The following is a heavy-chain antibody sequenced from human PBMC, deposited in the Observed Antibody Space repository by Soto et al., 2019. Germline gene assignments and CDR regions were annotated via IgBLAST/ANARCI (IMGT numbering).Heavy chain of an antibody. Sequence: SETLSLTCAVSGYSISSSNWWGWIRQPPGKGLEWIGYIYYNGTTYYNPSLKSRVTMSVDTSKNQFSLKLSSVTAADTAVYYCARDGGPAALSLLYMDVWGQGTTVTVSS. CDR3: ARDGGPAALSLLYMDV. D-gene: IGHD2-2*01. CDR2: IYYNGTT. J-gene: IGHJ6*02. V-gene: IGHV4-28*03. CDR1: GYSISSSNW.